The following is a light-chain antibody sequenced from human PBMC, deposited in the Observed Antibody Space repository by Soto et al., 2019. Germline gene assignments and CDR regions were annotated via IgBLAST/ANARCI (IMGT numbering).Light chain of an antibody. Sequence: QSALTQPASVSGSPGQSIAISCTGTSSDVGAYNYVSWYQQHPGKAPKLMIYDVSNRPSGISDRFSVSKSGNTASLTISNLQADDEADYYCSSYTNSGTYVFGTGTKVTV. J-gene: IGLJ1*01. CDR3: SSYTNSGTYV. V-gene: IGLV2-14*01. CDR2: DVS. CDR1: SSDVGAYNY.